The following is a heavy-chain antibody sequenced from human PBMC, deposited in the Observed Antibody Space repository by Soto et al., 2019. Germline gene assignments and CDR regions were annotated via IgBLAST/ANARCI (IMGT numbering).Heavy chain of an antibody. Sequence: GESLKDSCKGSGYNFTSYWIGWVRQMPGKGLEWMGIINPVDSDTRYCPSFQGQVTISADKSISTAYLQWTSLKASDTAMYYCAKSISGFYSHFDSWGQGTQVTVSS. CDR1: GYNFTSYW. CDR2: INPVDSDT. J-gene: IGHJ4*02. CDR3: AKSISGFYSHFDS. V-gene: IGHV5-51*01. D-gene: IGHD3-10*01.